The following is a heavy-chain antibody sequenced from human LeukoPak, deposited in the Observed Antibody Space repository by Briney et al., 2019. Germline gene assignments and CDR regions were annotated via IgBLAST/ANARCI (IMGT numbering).Heavy chain of an antibody. V-gene: IGHV4-39*01. CDR1: GGSISSSSYY. J-gene: IGHJ5*02. Sequence: NPSETLSLTCTVSGGSISSSSYYWGWIRQPPGKGLEWIGSIYYSGSTYYNPSLKSRVTISVDTSKNQFSLKLSSVTAADTAVYYCARHISLWFGELNWFDPWGQGTLVTVSS. CDR2: IYYSGST. D-gene: IGHD3-10*01. CDR3: ARHISLWFGELNWFDP.